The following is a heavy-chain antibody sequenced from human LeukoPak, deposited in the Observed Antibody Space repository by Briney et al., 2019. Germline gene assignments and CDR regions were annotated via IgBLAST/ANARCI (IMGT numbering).Heavy chain of an antibody. Sequence: GGSLRLSCAASGFTFSSYAMHWVRQAPGKGLEWVAVISYDGSNKYYADSVKGRFTISRDSSKNTLYLQVNSLRAEDTAVYYCARDSSGYYSYFDYWGQGTLVTVSS. J-gene: IGHJ4*02. CDR1: GFTFSSYA. D-gene: IGHD3-22*01. CDR2: ISYDGSNK. V-gene: IGHV3-30-3*01. CDR3: ARDSSGYYSYFDY.